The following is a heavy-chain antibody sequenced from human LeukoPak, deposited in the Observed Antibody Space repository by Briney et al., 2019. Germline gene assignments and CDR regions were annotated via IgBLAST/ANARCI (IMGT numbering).Heavy chain of an antibody. J-gene: IGHJ6*02. D-gene: IGHD1/OR15-1a*01. Sequence: GGSLRLSCAASGFTFSSYAMHWVRQAPGKGLEWVAVISYDGSNKYYADSVKGRFTISRDNSKNTLYLQMNSLRAEDTAVYYCASQQYYYYYGMDVWGQGTTVTVSS. CDR1: GFTFSSYA. V-gene: IGHV3-30*14. CDR2: ISYDGSNK. CDR3: ASQQYYYYYGMDV.